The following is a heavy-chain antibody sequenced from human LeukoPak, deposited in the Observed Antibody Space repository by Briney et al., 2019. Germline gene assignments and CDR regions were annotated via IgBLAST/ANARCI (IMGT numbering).Heavy chain of an antibody. V-gene: IGHV1-3*01. D-gene: IGHD2-2*01. Sequence: ASVKVSCKASGYTSTSYAMHWVRQAPGQRLERMGWINAGNGNTKYSQKFQGRVTITRDTSASTAYMELSSLRSEDTAVYYCARSYCSSTSCYLYFQHWGQGTLVTVSS. J-gene: IGHJ1*01. CDR3: ARSYCSSTSCYLYFQH. CDR2: INAGNGNT. CDR1: GYTSTSYA.